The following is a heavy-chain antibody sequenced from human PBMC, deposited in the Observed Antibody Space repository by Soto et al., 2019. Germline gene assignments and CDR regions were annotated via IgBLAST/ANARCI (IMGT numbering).Heavy chain of an antibody. J-gene: IGHJ4*02. CDR2: ISGSGGST. CDR1: GFTFSSYA. D-gene: IGHD3-16*01. Sequence: GGSLRLSCAASGFTFSSYAMSCVRQAPGKGLEWVSAISGSGGSTYYADSVKGRFTISRDNSKNTLYLQMNRLRAEDTAVSYFAKILVPVWDFGRFDYWGQGTLVTVSS. V-gene: IGHV3-23*01. CDR3: AKILVPVWDFGRFDY.